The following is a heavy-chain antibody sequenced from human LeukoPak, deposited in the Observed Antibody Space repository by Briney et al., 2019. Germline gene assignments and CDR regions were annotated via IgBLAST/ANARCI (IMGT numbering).Heavy chain of an antibody. CDR3: ARAAPDSGYCSGGSCFDY. Sequence: GGSLRLSCAASGFTFSSNYMSWVRQAPGKGLEWVSVIYSGGSTYHADSVKGRFTISRDNSKNTLYLQMNSLRAEDTAVYYCARAAPDSGYCSGGSCFDYWGQGTLVTVSA. CDR2: IYSGGST. CDR1: GFTFSSNY. D-gene: IGHD2-15*01. J-gene: IGHJ4*02. V-gene: IGHV3-53*01.